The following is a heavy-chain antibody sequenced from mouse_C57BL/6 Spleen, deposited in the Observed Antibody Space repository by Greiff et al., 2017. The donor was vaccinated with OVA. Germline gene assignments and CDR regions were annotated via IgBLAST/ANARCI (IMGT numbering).Heavy chain of an antibody. CDR1: GFTFSDYG. J-gene: IGHJ3*01. D-gene: IGHD1-1*02. V-gene: IGHV5-17*01. Sequence: EVQGVESGGGLVKPGGSLKLSCAASGFTFSDYGMHWVRQAPEQGLEWVAYISRGSSTIYYADTVKGRFTISRDNAKNTLFLQMTSLRSEDTAMYYCARRLWSDGAYWGQGTLVTVSA. CDR3: ARRLWSDGAY. CDR2: ISRGSSTI.